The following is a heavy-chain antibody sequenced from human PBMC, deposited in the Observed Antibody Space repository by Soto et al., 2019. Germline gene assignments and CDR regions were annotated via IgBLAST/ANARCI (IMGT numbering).Heavy chain of an antibody. Sequence: TLSLTCAVYGGSFSGYYWSWIRQPPGKGLEWIGEINHSGSTNYNPSLKSRVTISVDTSKNQFSLKLSSVTAADTAVYYCARVPPAPFDYWGQGTLVTVSS. CDR3: ARVPPAPFDY. CDR1: GGSFSGYY. CDR2: INHSGST. J-gene: IGHJ4*02. V-gene: IGHV4-34*01.